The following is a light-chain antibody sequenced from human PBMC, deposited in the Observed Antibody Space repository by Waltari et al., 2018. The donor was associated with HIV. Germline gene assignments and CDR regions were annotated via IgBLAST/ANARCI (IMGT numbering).Light chain of an antibody. CDR1: NIGSKS. CDR2: DDS. Sequence: SYVLTQPPSVSVAPGQTARITCGGNNIGSKSVNWYQQKPGQAPVLVVYDDSDRPSGIPERFSGSNSGNTATLTITRVEAGDEADYYCQVWDSSSVHPVVFGGGTRLTVL. J-gene: IGLJ2*01. V-gene: IGLV3-21*02. CDR3: QVWDSSSVHPVV.